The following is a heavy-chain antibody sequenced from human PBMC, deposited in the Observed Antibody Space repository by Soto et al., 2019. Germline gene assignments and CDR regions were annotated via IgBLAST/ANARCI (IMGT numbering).Heavy chain of an antibody. CDR2: IWYDGSNK. CDR3: FRRQSSSWYSLDYYYYGMDV. J-gene: IGHJ6*02. CDR1: GFTFSSYG. V-gene: IGHV3-33*01. D-gene: IGHD6-13*01. Sequence: PGGSLRLSCAASGFTFSSYGMHWVRQAPGKRLEWVAVIWYDGSNKYYAVSVKGRFTISRDNSKNTLYLQMNSLRAEDTAVYYCFRRQSSSWYSLDYYYYGMDVWGQGTTVTVSS.